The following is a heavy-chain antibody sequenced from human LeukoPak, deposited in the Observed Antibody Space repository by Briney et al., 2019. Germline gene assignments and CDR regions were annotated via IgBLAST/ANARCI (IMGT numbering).Heavy chain of an antibody. V-gene: IGHV3-21*01. CDR3: ASRYSSSWYYFDY. J-gene: IGHJ4*02. CDR2: IGSSSSYI. Sequence: GGSLRLSCSASGFTFSSYSMNWVRQAPGKGRELVSSIGSSSSYIYYAASVKGRFTISRDNANNSLYLQMNNLRAEDTAVYYCASRYSSSWYYFDYWGQGTPVTVSS. D-gene: IGHD6-13*01. CDR1: GFTFSSYS.